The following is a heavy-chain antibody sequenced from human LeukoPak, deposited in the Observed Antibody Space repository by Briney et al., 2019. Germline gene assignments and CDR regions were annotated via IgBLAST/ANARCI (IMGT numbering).Heavy chain of an antibody. CDR2: IYYSGST. V-gene: IGHV4-39*07. Sequence: PSETLSLTCTVSGGSISSSSYYWGWIRQPPEKGLEWIGSIYYSGSTYYNPSLKSRVTISEDTSKNQFSLKLSSVTAADTAVYYCARDVRGYYYMDVWGKGTTVTISS. CDR3: ARDVRGYYYMDV. J-gene: IGHJ6*03. D-gene: IGHD3-10*01. CDR1: GGSISSSSYY.